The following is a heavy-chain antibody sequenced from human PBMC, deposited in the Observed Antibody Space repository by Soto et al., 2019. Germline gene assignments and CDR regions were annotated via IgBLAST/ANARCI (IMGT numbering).Heavy chain of an antibody. CDR2: VFYSGNT. CDR3: ARDSPPPPFFNYYGLDV. Sequence: QVQLQESGPGLVKPLQTLSLTCTVSGASVSTYDYHWAWIRQHPEGGLEWIGYVFYSGNTYYNPSRRGRIFISLDTSKNQFSLRLTSVTAADTAVYFCARDSPPPPFFNYYGLDVWGPGTTVTVSS. J-gene: IGHJ6*02. V-gene: IGHV4-31*03. CDR1: GASVSTYDYH.